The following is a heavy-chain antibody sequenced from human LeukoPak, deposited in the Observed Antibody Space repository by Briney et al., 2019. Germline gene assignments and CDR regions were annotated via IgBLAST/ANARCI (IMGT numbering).Heavy chain of an antibody. CDR3: ARDRDRGGSQSY. CDR2: ISANNGNT. D-gene: IGHD2-15*01. CDR1: GYTFTSYG. V-gene: IGHV1-18*01. J-gene: IGHJ4*02. Sequence: GASVKVSCKASGYTFTSYGISWVRQAPGQGLEWMGWISANNGNTNYAQKLQGRVTITTDTSTSTAYMELRTLRSDDTAVYYCARDRDRGGSQSYWGQGTLGTVSS.